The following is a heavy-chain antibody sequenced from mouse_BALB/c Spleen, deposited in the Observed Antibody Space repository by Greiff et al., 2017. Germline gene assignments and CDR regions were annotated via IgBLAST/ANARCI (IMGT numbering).Heavy chain of an antibody. CDR1: GFTFSSYA. CDR2: ISSGGSYT. CDR3: ARHGPVHYYAMDY. Sequence: EVQLVESGGGLVKPGGSLKLSCAASGFTFSSYAMSWVRQTPEKRLEWVATISSGGSYTYYPDSVKGRFTISRDNAKNTLYLQMSSLRSEDTAMYYCARHGPVHYYAMDYWGQGTSVTVSS. V-gene: IGHV5-9-3*01. J-gene: IGHJ4*01.